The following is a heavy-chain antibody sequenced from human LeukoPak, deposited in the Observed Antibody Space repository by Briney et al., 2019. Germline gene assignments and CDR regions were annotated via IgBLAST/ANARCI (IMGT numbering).Heavy chain of an antibody. CDR2: ISYDGSNK. CDR3: AKANSGYDHDAFDI. Sequence: GGSLRLSCAASGFTFSSYSMNWVRQAPGKGLEWVAIISYDGSNKYYADSVKGRFTISRDNSKNTLYLQMNSLRAEDTAVYYCAKANSGYDHDAFDIWGQGTMVTVSS. V-gene: IGHV3-30*18. J-gene: IGHJ3*02. CDR1: GFTFSSYS. D-gene: IGHD5-12*01.